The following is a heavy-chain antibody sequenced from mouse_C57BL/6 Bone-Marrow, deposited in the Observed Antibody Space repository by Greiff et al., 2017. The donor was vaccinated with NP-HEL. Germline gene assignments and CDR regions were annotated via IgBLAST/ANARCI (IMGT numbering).Heavy chain of an antibody. D-gene: IGHD1-1*01. CDR3: ARRADGSPLYYAMDY. Sequence: QVQLQQSGAELVKPGASVKISCKASGYAFSSYWMNWVKQRPGKGLEWIGQIYPGDGDTNYNGKFKGKATLTADKSSSTAYMQLSSLTSEDSAVYFCARRADGSPLYYAMDYWGQGTSVTVSS. CDR1: GYAFSSYW. CDR2: IYPGDGDT. J-gene: IGHJ4*01. V-gene: IGHV1-80*01.